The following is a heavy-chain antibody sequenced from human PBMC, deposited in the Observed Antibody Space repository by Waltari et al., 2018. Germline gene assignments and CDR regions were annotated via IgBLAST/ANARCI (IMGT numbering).Heavy chain of an antibody. Sequence: QVQLQQWGAGLLKPSETLSLPCAVYGGSFSGYYWSWIRQPPGKGLEWIGEINHSGSTNYNPSLKSRVTISVDTSKNQFSLKLSSVTAADTAVYYCARPFTTYWGQGTLVTVSS. CDR2: INHSGST. V-gene: IGHV4-34*01. J-gene: IGHJ4*02. D-gene: IGHD3-3*01. CDR3: ARPFTTY. CDR1: GGSFSGYY.